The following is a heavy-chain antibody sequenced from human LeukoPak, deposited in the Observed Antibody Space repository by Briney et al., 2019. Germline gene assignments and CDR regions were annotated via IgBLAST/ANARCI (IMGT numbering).Heavy chain of an antibody. CDR2: IKQDGSEK. CDR1: GFTFSSYW. Sequence: PGGSLRLSCAASGFTFSSYWMSWVRQAPGKGLEWVANIKQDGSEKYYVDSVKGRFTISRDNAKNSLYLQMNSLRAEDTAVYYCARDSHIRYFEPTLDYWGQGTLATVSS. D-gene: IGHD3-9*01. J-gene: IGHJ4*02. CDR3: ARDSHIRYFEPTLDY. V-gene: IGHV3-7*01.